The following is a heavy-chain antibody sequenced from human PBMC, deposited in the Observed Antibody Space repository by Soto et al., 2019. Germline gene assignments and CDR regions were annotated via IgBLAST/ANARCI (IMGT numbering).Heavy chain of an antibody. CDR2: IKQDGSEK. J-gene: IGHJ6*03. Sequence: GGSLRLSCAASGFTFSSYWMSWVRQAPGKGLEWVANIKQDGSEKYYVDSVKGRFTISRDNAKNSLYLQMNSLRAEDTAVYYCARDIVGSGWYVSYYYYYMDVWGKGTTVTVSS. V-gene: IGHV3-7*01. CDR3: ARDIVGSGWYVSYYYYYMDV. CDR1: GFTFSSYW. D-gene: IGHD6-19*01.